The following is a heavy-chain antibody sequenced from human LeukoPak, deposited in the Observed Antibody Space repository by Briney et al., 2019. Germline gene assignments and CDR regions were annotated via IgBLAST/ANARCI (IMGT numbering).Heavy chain of an antibody. J-gene: IGHJ4*02. CDR1: GGSFSGYY. CDR2: INHSGST. D-gene: IGHD2-2*01. Sequence: SETLSLTCAVYGGSFSGYYWSWIRQPPGNRLEWSGEINHSGSTNYNPSLKSRVTISVDTSKNQFSLKLSSVTAADTAVYYCASLHRAGYCSSTSCQTGAFDYWGQGTLVTVSS. CDR3: ASLHRAGYCSSTSCQTGAFDY. V-gene: IGHV4-34*01.